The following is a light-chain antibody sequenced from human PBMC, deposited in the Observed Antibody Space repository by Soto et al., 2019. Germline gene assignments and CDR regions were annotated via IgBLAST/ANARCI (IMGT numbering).Light chain of an antibody. J-gene: IGKJ4*01. CDR3: QQCYSNPLT. Sequence: DIQMTQSPSSVSASVGDRVTITCRSSEDISTWLAWYQQKPGKAPKLLIYAASSLKSGVPSRFSGSGSGTDFTLTISSLQPEDFATYYCQQCYSNPLTFGGGTKVDNK. CDR1: EDISTW. V-gene: IGKV1-12*01. CDR2: AAS.